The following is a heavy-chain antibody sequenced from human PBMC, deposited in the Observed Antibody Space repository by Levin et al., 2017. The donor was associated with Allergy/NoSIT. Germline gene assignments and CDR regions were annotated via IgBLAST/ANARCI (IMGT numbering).Heavy chain of an antibody. CDR2: LRGSGGAT. CDR3: AKDLFAGSGRGFDY. D-gene: IGHD3-3*01. Sequence: PGGSLRLSCAASGFAFSSYGMSWVRQAPGKGLEWVSGLRGSGGATYYADSVKGRFTISRDDSQNTLYLQMNSLRAEDTALYYCAKDLFAGSGRGFDYWGQGTMITVSS. CDR1: GFAFSSYG. J-gene: IGHJ4*02. V-gene: IGHV3-23*01.